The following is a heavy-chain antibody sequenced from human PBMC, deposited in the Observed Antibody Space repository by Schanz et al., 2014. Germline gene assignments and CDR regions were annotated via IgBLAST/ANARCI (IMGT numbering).Heavy chain of an antibody. V-gene: IGHV3-23*04. J-gene: IGHJ4*02. CDR1: GFNFRSYP. CDR2: ISASGGST. CDR3: AREVGGSFGQHY. D-gene: IGHD1-26*01. Sequence: EVQLVESGGGLVQPGGSLRLSCAASGFNFRSYPMSWVRQAPGKGLEWVSAISASGGSTYYADSVKGRFTISRDNSKNTLYVQLNSLRAEDTAVYYCAREVGGSFGQHYWGQGALVTVSS.